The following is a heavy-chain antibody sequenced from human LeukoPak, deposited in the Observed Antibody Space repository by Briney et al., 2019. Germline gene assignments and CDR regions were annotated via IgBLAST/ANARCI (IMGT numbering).Heavy chain of an antibody. CDR2: VRYDGSYV. Sequence: PGGSLRLSCAAPGFTFSSYDIHWVRQAPGKGLEWVTFVRYDGSYVYNAESVKGRFTISRDNSKYTLYLQMNSLRPEDTAVYYCAKSLVGASYLDYWGHGTLVSVSS. CDR1: GFTFSSYD. J-gene: IGHJ4*01. D-gene: IGHD1-26*01. CDR3: AKSLVGASYLDY. V-gene: IGHV3-30*02.